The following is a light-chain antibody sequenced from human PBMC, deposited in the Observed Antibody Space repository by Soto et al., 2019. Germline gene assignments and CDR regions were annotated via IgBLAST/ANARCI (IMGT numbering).Light chain of an antibody. CDR1: QSVSSY. CDR2: DAS. J-gene: IGKJ4*01. V-gene: IGKV3-11*01. CDR3: QHRRNSPLT. Sequence: EIVLTQSPATLSLSPGERATLSCRASQSVSSYLAWYQQKPGQAPRLLIDDASNRATDIPARFSGSGSGTDFPLTISSQESEDAADYYCQHRRNSPLTFGGGTKVEIK.